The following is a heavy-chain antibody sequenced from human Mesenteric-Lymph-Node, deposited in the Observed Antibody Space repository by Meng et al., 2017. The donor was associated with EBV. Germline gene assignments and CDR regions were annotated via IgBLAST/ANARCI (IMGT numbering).Heavy chain of an antibody. J-gene: IGHJ4*02. Sequence: ELQLLGSGGGLVQPGGSLRLSCAASGFTFNNYDMSWVRQAPGKGLEWVSSISGSGSTTNYADSVKGRFTVSRDNPGNTLFLQMNSLRVEDTAVYYCANVPYYYWGRGTLVTVSS. V-gene: IGHV3-23*01. CDR2: ISGSGSTT. CDR1: GFTFNNYD. D-gene: IGHD3-10*01. CDR3: ANVPYYY.